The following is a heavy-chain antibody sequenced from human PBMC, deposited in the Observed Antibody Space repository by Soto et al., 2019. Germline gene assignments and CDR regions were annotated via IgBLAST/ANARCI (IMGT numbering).Heavy chain of an antibody. Sequence: GGSLRLSCAASGFTFSDNYMSWIRQAPGKGLEWVSYISSSGSIIYYADSVKGRFTISRDNAKNSLYLQMNSLRAEDTAVYYCARDLGYYESDGYFDYWGQGALVTVS. CDR2: ISSSGSII. CDR3: ARDLGYYESDGYFDY. V-gene: IGHV3-11*01. CDR1: GFTFSDNY. J-gene: IGHJ4*02. D-gene: IGHD3-22*01.